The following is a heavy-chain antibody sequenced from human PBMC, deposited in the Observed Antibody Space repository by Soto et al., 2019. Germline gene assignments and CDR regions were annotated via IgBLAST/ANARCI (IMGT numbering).Heavy chain of an antibody. CDR1: GYTFTSYG. CDR3: ARSPMVRGVRYYFDY. D-gene: IGHD3-10*01. CDR2: ISAYNGNT. J-gene: IGHJ4*02. V-gene: IGHV1-18*01. Sequence: ASVKVSCKASGYTFTSYGISWVRQAPGQGLEWMGWISAYNGNTNYAQKLQGRVTMTTDTSTSTAYMELRSLRSDDTAVYYCARSPMVRGVRYYFDYWGQGTLVTVSS.